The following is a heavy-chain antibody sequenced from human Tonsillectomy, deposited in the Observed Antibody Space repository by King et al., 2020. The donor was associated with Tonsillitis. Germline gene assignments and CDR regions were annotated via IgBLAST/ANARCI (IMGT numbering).Heavy chain of an antibody. J-gene: IGHJ5*02. CDR3: ARHLGQQLPLGDNWFDP. D-gene: IGHD6-13*01. CDR2: IYYSGST. Sequence: QLQESGPGLVKPSETLSLTCTVSGGSISSSSYYWGWIRQPPGKGLEWIGSIYYSGSTYYNPSLKSRVTISVDTSKNQFSLKLSSVTAADTAVYYCARHLGQQLPLGDNWFDPWGQGTLVTVFS. V-gene: IGHV4-39*07. CDR1: GGSISSSSYY.